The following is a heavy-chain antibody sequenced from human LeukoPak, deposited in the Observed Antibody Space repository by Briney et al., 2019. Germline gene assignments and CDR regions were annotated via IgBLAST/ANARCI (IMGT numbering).Heavy chain of an antibody. J-gene: IGHJ6*02. CDR2: IYYSGST. D-gene: IGHD6-13*01. CDR3: ARCEAGPYYYYGMDV. CDR1: GGSISSSSYY. Sequence: PSETLSLTCTVSGGSISSSSYYWGWIRQPPGKGLEWIGSIYYSGSTYYNPSLKSRVTISVDTSKSQFSLKLSSVTAADTAVYYCARCEAGPYYYYGMDVWGQGTTVTVSS. V-gene: IGHV4-39*01.